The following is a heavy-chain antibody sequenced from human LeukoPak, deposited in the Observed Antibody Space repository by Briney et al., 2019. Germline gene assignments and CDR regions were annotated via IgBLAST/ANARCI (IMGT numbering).Heavy chain of an antibody. J-gene: IGHJ4*02. CDR1: GGSFSGYF. V-gene: IGHV4-59*01. CDR3: ARGGWYFAY. D-gene: IGHD6-19*01. CDR2: MYHSGGT. Sequence: PSETLSLTCAVYGGSFSGYFWTWIRQPPGKGLEWIGYMYHSGGTDYNPSLKSRVTISVDMSKNQFSLRLSAVTAADTAVYYCARGGWYFAYWGQGTLVTVSS.